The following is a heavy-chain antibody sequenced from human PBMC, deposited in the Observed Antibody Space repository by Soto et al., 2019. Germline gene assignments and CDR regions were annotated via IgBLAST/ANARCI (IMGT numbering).Heavy chain of an antibody. CDR2: IDPSDSYT. Sequence: PGESLKISCKGSGYSFTSYWISWVRQMPGKGLEWMGRIDPSDSYTNYSPSFQGHVTISADKSISTAYLQWSSLKASDTAMYYCARQGGFGGNRVAFDIWGQGTMVTVSS. V-gene: IGHV5-10-1*01. D-gene: IGHD3-10*01. CDR1: GYSFTSYW. CDR3: ARQGGFGGNRVAFDI. J-gene: IGHJ3*02.